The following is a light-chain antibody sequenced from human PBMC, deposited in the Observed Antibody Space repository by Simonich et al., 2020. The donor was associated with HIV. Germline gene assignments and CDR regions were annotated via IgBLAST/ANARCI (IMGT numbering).Light chain of an antibody. V-gene: IGLV2-14*03. CDR1: SSDVGGYNY. CDR3: SSYTSSSTWV. CDR2: DVS. J-gene: IGLJ3*02. Sequence: QSALTQPASVSGSPGQSITISCTGTSSDVGGYNYVSWYQQPPGKPPKLMIYDVSNRPSGVSNRFSGSKSGNTASLTISGLQAEDEADYYCSSYTSSSTWVFGGGTKLTVL.